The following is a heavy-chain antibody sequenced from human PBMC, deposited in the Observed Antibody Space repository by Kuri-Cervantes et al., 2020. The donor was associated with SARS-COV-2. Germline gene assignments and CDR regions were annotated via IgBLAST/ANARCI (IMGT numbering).Heavy chain of an antibody. CDR3: TRVRGVTYYYYYMDV. D-gene: IGHD3-10*01. V-gene: IGHV3-49*04. Sequence: GEPLKISCTASGFTFGDYAMSWVRQAPGKGLEWVGFIRSKAYGGTTEYAASVKGRFTISRDDSKSIAYLQMNSLKTEDTAVYYCTRVRGVTYYYYYMDVWGKGTTVTVSS. CDR1: GFTFGDYA. J-gene: IGHJ6*03. CDR2: IRSKAYGGTT.